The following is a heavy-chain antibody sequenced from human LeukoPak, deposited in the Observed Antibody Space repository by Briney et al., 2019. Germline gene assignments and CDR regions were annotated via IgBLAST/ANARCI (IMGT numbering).Heavy chain of an antibody. CDR3: ARQRWLQSGDAFDI. D-gene: IGHD5-24*01. Sequence: SVKVSCKASGGTFSSYAISWVRQTPGQGLEWMGGIIPIFGTANYAQKFQGRVTITADESTSTAYMELSSLRSEDTAVYYCARQRWLQSGDAFDIWGQGTMVTVSS. CDR1: GGTFSSYA. CDR2: IIPIFGTA. V-gene: IGHV1-69*01. J-gene: IGHJ3*02.